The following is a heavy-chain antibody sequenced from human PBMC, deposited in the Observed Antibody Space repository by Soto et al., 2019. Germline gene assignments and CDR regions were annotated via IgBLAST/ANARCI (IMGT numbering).Heavy chain of an antibody. D-gene: IGHD2-2*01. V-gene: IGHV3-30-3*01. CDR1: GFTFSSYA. Sequence: QVQLVESGGGVVQPGRSLRLSCAASGFTFSSYAMHWVRQAPGKGLEWVAVISYDGSNKYYADSVKGRFTISRDNSKNTVYLQMNSLRAEDTAVYYCAREEMGCSSTSCYAGEVVYWGQGTLVTVSS. CDR3: AREEMGCSSTSCYAGEVVY. CDR2: ISYDGSNK. J-gene: IGHJ4*02.